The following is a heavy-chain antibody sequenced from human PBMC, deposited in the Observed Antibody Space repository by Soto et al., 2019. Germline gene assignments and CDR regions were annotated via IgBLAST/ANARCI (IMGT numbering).Heavy chain of an antibody. Sequence: SETLSLTCTVSGGSISSSSYYWGWIRQPPGKGLEWIGSIYYSGSTYYNPSLKSRVTISVDTSKDQFSLKLSSVTAADTAVYYCARQVGASGGDAFDIWGQGTMVTVSS. CDR1: GGSISSSSYY. V-gene: IGHV4-39*01. CDR2: IYYSGST. CDR3: ARQVGASGGDAFDI. D-gene: IGHD1-26*01. J-gene: IGHJ3*02.